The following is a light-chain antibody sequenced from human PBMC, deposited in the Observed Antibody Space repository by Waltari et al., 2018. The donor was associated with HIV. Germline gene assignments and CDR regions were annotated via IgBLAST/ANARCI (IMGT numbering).Light chain of an antibody. CDR2: DTS. V-gene: IGKV3-15*01. J-gene: IGKJ1*01. Sequence: EIVMTQSPATLSVSPGERATLSCKASQSVSSNLAWYQQRPGQAPRLLIFDTSSMSTCIPARFSGTGSGTEFTLTISDLQSEDFAVYYCQQYNNWPPWTFGQGTKVEI. CDR1: QSVSSN. CDR3: QQYNNWPPWT.